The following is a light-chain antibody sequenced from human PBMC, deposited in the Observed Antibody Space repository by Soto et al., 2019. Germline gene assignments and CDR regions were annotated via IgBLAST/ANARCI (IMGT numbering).Light chain of an antibody. J-gene: IGLJ2*01. Sequence: QSVLTQPPSASGTPGQRVTISCSGSSSNIVSNYVYWYPQLPGTAPKLLIYRNNQRPSGVPDRFSGSKSGTSASLAISGLRSEDEADYYCAAWDDSLSGPVFCGGTKLTVL. V-gene: IGLV1-47*01. CDR2: RNN. CDR1: SSNIVSNY. CDR3: AAWDDSLSGPV.